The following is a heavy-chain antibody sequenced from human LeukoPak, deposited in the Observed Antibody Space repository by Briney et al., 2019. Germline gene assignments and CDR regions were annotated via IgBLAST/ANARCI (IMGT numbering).Heavy chain of an antibody. CDR2: VTSSGNTL. CDR3: ARARRGGPFDY. J-gene: IGHJ4*02. CDR1: GFTFSDYY. D-gene: IGHD3-16*01. Sequence: GGSLRLSCAASGFTFSDYYMSWLRQAPGKGLDWVSYVTSSGNTLEYADSVKGRFIISRDNDKNSLLLQMNSLRADDTAVYYCARARRGGPFDYWGQGTLVTVSS. V-gene: IGHV3-11*01.